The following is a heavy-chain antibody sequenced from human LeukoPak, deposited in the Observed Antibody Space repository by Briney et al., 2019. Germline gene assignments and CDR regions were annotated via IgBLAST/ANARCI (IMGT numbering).Heavy chain of an antibody. CDR3: ARSPYCSGGSCHYYYGMDV. V-gene: IGHV4-4*07. D-gene: IGHD2-15*01. CDR1: GGSISSYY. CDR2: IYTSGST. J-gene: IGHJ6*02. Sequence: SETLSLTCTVSGGSISSYYWSWIRQPAGKGLEWIERIYTSGSTNYNSSLKSRVTMSVDTSKDQFSLKLSSVTAADTAVYYCARSPYCSGGSCHYYYGMDVWGQGTTVTVSS.